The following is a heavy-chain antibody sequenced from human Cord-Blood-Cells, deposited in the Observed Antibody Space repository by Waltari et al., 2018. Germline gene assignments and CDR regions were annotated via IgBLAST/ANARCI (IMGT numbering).Heavy chain of an antibody. V-gene: IGHV1-2*02. CDR3: ARGIAAAGKIEEAFDI. CDR2: INPNSGGT. J-gene: IGHJ3*02. D-gene: IGHD6-13*01. CDR1: GHPLTGYY. Sequence: QVQLVQSGAEVKKPGASVKVSCKASGHPLTGYYMHGVRQAPGQGLEWMGWINPNSGGTNYAQKFQDRVTMTRDTSISTAYMELSRLRSDDTAVYYCARGIAAAGKIEEAFDIWGQGTMVTVSS.